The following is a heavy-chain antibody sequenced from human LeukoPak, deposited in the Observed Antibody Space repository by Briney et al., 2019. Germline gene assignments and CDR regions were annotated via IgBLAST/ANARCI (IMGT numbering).Heavy chain of an antibody. CDR3: ARFMTTVTLFDY. V-gene: IGHV1-3*01. J-gene: IGHJ4*02. Sequence: ASVKISCKASGYTFTSYAMHWVRQAPGQRLEWMGWINAGNGNTKYSQKFHGRVTITRDTSASTAYMELSSLRSEDTAVYYCARFMTTVTLFDYWGQGTPVTVSS. CDR2: INAGNGNT. CDR1: GYTFTSYA. D-gene: IGHD4-17*01.